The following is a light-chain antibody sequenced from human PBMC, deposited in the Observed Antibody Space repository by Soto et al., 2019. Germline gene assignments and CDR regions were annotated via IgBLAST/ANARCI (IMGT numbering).Light chain of an antibody. Sequence: QSVLTQPPSASGSPGQSVTISCTGTSSDVGGYDYVSWYRQHPGKAPELMIYDVSNRPSGVPDRFSGSKSGNTASLTVSGLQAEDEADYYCSSYAGINNLVFGTGTRVTVL. J-gene: IGLJ1*01. CDR1: SSDVGGYDY. V-gene: IGLV2-8*01. CDR2: DVS. CDR3: SSYAGINNLV.